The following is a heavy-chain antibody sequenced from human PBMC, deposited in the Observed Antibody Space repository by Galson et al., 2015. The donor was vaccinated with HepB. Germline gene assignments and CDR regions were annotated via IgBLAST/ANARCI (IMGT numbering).Heavy chain of an antibody. D-gene: IGHD3-10*01. J-gene: IGHJ6*03. Sequence: SLRLSCAASGFTFSSYAMSWVRQPPGKGLEWVSGINGRGSSTYYADSVKGRFTVSRDNAQSTLSLQMNSLRVEDTAVYYCARVARGGFGVVAYYYMDVWGKGTTVTVSS. V-gene: IGHV3-23*01. CDR1: GFTFSSYA. CDR3: ARVARGGFGVVAYYYMDV. CDR2: INGRGSST.